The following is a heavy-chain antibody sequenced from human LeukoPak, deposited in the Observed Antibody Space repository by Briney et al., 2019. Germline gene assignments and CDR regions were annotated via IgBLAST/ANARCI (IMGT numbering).Heavy chain of an antibody. J-gene: IGHJ4*02. CDR3: ARGGVPDYGGNVDY. CDR1: GFTFSSYW. V-gene: IGHV3-74*01. Sequence: PGGSLRLSCAASGFTFSSYWMHWVRQAPGKGLVWVSRINSDGSSTSYADSVEGRFTISRDNAKNTLYLQMNSLRAEDTAVYYCARGGVPDYGGNVDYWGQGTLVTVSS. D-gene: IGHD4-23*01. CDR2: INSDGSST.